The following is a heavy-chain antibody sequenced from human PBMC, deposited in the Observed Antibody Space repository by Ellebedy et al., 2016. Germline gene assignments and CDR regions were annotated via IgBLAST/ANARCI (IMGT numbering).Heavy chain of an antibody. J-gene: IGHJ4*02. CDR1: GFSLPTDGMR. V-gene: IGHV2-70*04. D-gene: IGHD2/OR15-2a*01. CDR2: IDWDDDE. CDR3: ARIPIGTTLYDY. Sequence: SGPTLVXPTQTLTLTCTFSGFSLPTDGMRVIWIRQPPGRALEWLARIDWDDDEFYSTSLKTRVTISKDTSRNQVVLTMTNMDPVDTATYYCARIPIGTTLYDYWGQGTLVTVSS.